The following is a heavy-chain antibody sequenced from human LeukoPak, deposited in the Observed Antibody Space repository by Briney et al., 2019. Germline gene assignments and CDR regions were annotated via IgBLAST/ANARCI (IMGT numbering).Heavy chain of an antibody. J-gene: IGHJ4*02. CDR3: ARNPSRSDTYFDL. V-gene: IGHV1-8*01. CDR1: GYTFTDYE. CDR2: TNPSSRNR. Sequence: GASVKVSCKASGYTFTDYEINWVRQASGQGLEWMGWTNPSSRNRAYAPKFEGRVTMTTDTSTSTAYMELRSLTSEDTAVYYCARNPSRSDTYFDLWGQGTLVTASS. D-gene: IGHD5-18*01.